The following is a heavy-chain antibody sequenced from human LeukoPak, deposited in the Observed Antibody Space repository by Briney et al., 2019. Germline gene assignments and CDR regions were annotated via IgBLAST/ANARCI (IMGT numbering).Heavy chain of an antibody. CDR3: AREEKRISLARGMDL. CDR2: ISPYNGKT. J-gene: IGHJ5*02. V-gene: IGHV1-18*01. Sequence: GASVKVSCKASGYTFTNFGISWVRQAPGQGLEWLGWISPYNGKTNYAQKFQDRVTMTTDTSRNTAYMEMTSLKFDDTAVYYCAREEKRISLARGMDLWGQGTLVTVSS. D-gene: IGHD3-10*01. CDR1: GYTFTNFG.